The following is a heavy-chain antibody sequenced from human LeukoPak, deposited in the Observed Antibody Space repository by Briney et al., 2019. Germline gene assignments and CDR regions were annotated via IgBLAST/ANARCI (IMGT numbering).Heavy chain of an antibody. V-gene: IGHV3-66*02. CDR2: IYSGGST. CDR3: ARGGSYYDFWSGYYSGGFDY. D-gene: IGHD3-3*01. CDR1: GFTVSSNY. Sequence: GGSLRLSCAASGFTVSSNYMSWLRQAPGKGLEWVSVIYSGGSTYYSDSVKGRFTISRDNSKNTLYLQMNSLRAADTAVYYCARGGSYYDFWSGYYSGGFDYWGQGTLVTVSS. J-gene: IGHJ4*02.